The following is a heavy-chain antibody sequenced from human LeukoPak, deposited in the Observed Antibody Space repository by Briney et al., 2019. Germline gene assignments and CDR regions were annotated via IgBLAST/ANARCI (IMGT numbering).Heavy chain of an antibody. V-gene: IGHV1-2*02. D-gene: IGHD3-22*01. CDR1: GYTFTGYY. CDR3: ARDRRTYYYDSSGYPGY. Sequence: ASVKVSCKASGYTFTGYYMHWVRQAPGQGLEWMGWINPNSGGTNYAQKFQGRVTMTRDTSISTAYMELSRLRSDDTAVYYCARDRRTYYYDSSGYPGYWGQGTLVTVSS. CDR2: INPNSGGT. J-gene: IGHJ4*02.